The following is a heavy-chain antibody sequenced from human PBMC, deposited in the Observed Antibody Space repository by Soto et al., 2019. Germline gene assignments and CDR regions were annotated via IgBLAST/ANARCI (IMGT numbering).Heavy chain of an antibody. CDR2: IYPGDSDT. CDR3: ARWDDYSPYYYYGMDV. J-gene: IGHJ6*02. V-gene: IGHV5-51*01. D-gene: IGHD4-4*01. CDR1: GYTFTSYW. Sequence: ASVKVSCKASGYTFTSYWIGWVRQMPGKGLEWMGIIYPGDSDTRYSPSFQGQVTISADKSISTAYLQWSSLKASDTAMYYCARWDDYSPYYYYGMDVWGQGTTVTVSS.